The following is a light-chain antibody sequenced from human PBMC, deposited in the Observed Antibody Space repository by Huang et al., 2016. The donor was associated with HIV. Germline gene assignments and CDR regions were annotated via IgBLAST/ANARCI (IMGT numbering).Light chain of an antibody. CDR1: QSVNNNY. CDR3: QQFGSSPPYS. V-gene: IGKV3-20*01. Sequence: EILLTQSPDTLSLSPGERATLSCRASQSVNNNYLAWYQQKPGQAPRHLIYRASTRATGIPDRFSGSGSGTDFTLTISRLEPDDFAVYYCQQFGSSPPYSFGQGTKLEIK. CDR2: RAS. J-gene: IGKJ2*03.